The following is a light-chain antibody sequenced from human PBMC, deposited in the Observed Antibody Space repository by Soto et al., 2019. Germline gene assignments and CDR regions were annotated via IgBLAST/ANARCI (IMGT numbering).Light chain of an antibody. J-gene: IGKJ2*01. CDR3: QQYNSYPYT. CDR1: QSISSW. CDR2: KAS. Sequence: DIQMTQSPSTLSASVGDRVTITCRASQSISSWLAWYQQKPGKAPKLLIYKASSLERGVPARFSGSGSGTAFTLTIRSLQPDDFATYNCQQYNSYPYTFGQGTKLEIK. V-gene: IGKV1-5*03.